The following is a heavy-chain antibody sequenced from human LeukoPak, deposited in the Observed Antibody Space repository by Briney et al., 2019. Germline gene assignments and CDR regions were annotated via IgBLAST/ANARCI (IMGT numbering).Heavy chain of an antibody. D-gene: IGHD2-2*01. CDR1: GGSFSGYY. CDR3: ARGPTHVVVPAAFDY. CDR2: INHSGST. V-gene: IGHV4-34*01. Sequence: SETLSLTCAVYGGSFSGYYXSWXXXXXXXXXXXXXXINHSGSTNYNPSLKSRVTISVDTSKNQFSLKLSSVTAADTAVYYCARGPTHVVVPAAFDYWGQGTLVTVSS. J-gene: IGHJ4*02.